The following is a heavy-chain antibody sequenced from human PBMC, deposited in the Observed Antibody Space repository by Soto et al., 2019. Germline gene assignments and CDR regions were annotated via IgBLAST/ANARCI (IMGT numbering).Heavy chain of an antibody. CDR3: AKPHLQGDIYNWFDP. J-gene: IGHJ5*02. V-gene: IGHV3-23*01. D-gene: IGHD3-10*01. CDR1: GFTFSSYA. Sequence: EVQLLESGGGLVQPGGSLRLSCAASGFTFSSYAMSWVRQAPGKGLEWVSAISGSGGSTYYADSVKGRFTISRDNSKNTLYLQMYSLRAEDTAVYYCAKPHLQGDIYNWFDPWGQGTLVTVSS. CDR2: ISGSGGST.